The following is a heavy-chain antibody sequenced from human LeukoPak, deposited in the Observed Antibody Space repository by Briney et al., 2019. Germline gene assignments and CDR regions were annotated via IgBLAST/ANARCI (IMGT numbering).Heavy chain of an antibody. CDR1: GGSFSGYY. CDR2: INHSGST. D-gene: IGHD3-22*01. V-gene: IGHV4-34*01. J-gene: IGHJ4*02. CDR3: ARGLTRKYYYDSSGYYWRY. Sequence: SETLSLTCAVYGGSFSGYYWSWIRQPPGKGLEWIGEINHSGSTNYNPSLKSRVTISVDTSKNQFSLKLSCVTAADTAVYYCARGLTRKYYYDSSGYYWRYWGQGTLVTVSS.